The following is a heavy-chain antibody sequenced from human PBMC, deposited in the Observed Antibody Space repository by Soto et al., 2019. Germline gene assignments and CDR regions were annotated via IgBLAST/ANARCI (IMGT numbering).Heavy chain of an antibody. Sequence: GESLKISCKGVGYKFGSAWIGWVRQMPGKGLEWMGIIKPGTSDIRYSPSCRGHVTISADEAVSTAYLQWSSLKASDTAMYYCARQLSHICDSWGQGALVTVSS. V-gene: IGHV5-51*01. D-gene: IGHD3-3*02. J-gene: IGHJ4*02. CDR2: IKPGTSDI. CDR1: GYKFGSAW. CDR3: ARQLSHICDS.